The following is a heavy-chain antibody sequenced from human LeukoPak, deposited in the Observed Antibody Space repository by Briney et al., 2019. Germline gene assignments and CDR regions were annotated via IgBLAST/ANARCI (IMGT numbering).Heavy chain of an antibody. CDR1: GLTFSSHW. CDR3: AKAGYNWNYLLDY. D-gene: IGHD1-7*01. Sequence: GGSLRLSCAASGLTFSSHWMHWVRQAPGKGLVWVSRITNDGSSTTYADSVKGRFTISRDNSKNTLYLQMNSLRAEDTAVYYCAKAGYNWNYLLDYWGQGTLVTVSS. CDR2: ITNDGSST. V-gene: IGHV3-74*01. J-gene: IGHJ4*02.